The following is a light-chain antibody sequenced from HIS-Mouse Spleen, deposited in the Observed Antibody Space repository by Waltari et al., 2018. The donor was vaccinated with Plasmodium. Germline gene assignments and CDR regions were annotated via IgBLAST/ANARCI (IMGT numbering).Light chain of an antibody. Sequence: QSALTQPRSVSGSPGQSVPISCTGTSSDVGGDNHVSWYQQHPGKAPKPMIYDVSKRPSGVPDRFSGSKSGNTASLTISGLQAEDEADYYCCSYAGSYTYVFGTGTKVTVL. CDR2: DVS. CDR3: CSYAGSYTYV. CDR1: SSDVGGDNH. V-gene: IGLV2-11*01. J-gene: IGLJ1*01.